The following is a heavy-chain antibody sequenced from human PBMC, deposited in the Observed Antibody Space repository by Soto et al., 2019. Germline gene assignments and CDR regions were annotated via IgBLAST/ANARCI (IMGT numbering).Heavy chain of an antibody. CDR1: GFTFSSYG. V-gene: IGHV3-30*18. Sequence: GGSLRLSCAASGFTFSSYGMHWVRQAPGKGLEWVAVISYDGSNKYHADSVKGRFTISRDNSKNTLYLQMNSPRAEDTAVYYCAKVVGYSTCWYLAGLYYYGMDVWGHGTTVTVSS. CDR3: AKVVGYSTCWYLAGLYYYGMDV. D-gene: IGHD6-13*01. CDR2: ISYDGSNK. J-gene: IGHJ6*02.